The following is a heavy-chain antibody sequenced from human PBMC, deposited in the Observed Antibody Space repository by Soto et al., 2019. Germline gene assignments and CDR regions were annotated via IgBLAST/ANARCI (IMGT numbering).Heavy chain of an antibody. Sequence: SQTLSLTCAVAGDSVSNNNAAWNWIRRSPSRGLEWLGRTYYRSKWYHDYALSVQSRTTIYLDRSNNQFSLLLNSLTSEDTAVFYCARDFGSTKPFEYRGQRTLDPVSS. CDR2: TYYRSKWYH. J-gene: IGHJ4*02. CDR3: ARDFGSTKPFEY. V-gene: IGHV6-1*01. D-gene: IGHD2-2*01. CDR1: GDSVSNNNAA.